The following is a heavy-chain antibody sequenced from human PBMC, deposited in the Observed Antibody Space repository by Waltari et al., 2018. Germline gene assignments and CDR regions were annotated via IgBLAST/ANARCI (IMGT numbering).Heavy chain of an antibody. Sequence: QVQLQESGPGLVKPSETLSLTCTVSGDSIINHHWAWIRQPPGQGLEWAGYAYYTGRTNSNPSLISRLSISVDTAKNQFSLNLNSVTAADTAVYYWARTDYRRDGYSDLKGFYYYMDVWGKGTTVTVSS. V-gene: IGHV4-59*11. CDR3: ARTDYRRDGYSDLKGFYYYMDV. D-gene: IGHD4-17*01. CDR2: AYYTGRT. J-gene: IGHJ6*03. CDR1: GDSIINHH.